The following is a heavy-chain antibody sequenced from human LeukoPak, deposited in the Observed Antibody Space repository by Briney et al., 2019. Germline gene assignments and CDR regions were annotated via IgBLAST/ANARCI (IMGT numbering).Heavy chain of an antibody. Sequence: PGGSLRLSCAASGFTLDEFGMSWVRQGPGKGLEWVSGINWNGGSTGYADSVKGRFTISRDNAKNSLYLQMNSLRAEDTALYHCARIGHSGYYPAYFDYWGQGTLATVSS. CDR1: GFTLDEFG. D-gene: IGHD3-22*01. V-gene: IGHV3-20*01. J-gene: IGHJ4*02. CDR3: ARIGHSGYYPAYFDY. CDR2: INWNGGST.